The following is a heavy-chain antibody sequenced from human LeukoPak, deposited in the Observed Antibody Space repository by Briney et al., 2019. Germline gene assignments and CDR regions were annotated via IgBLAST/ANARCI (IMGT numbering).Heavy chain of an antibody. V-gene: IGHV4-61*02. CDR1: GGSISSGSYY. CDR2: IYTSGST. D-gene: IGHD2-2*01. CDR3: ARLPASLGYCSSTSCSYFDY. Sequence: SQTLSLTCTVSGGSISSGSYYWSWIRQPAGKGLEWIGRIYTSGSTNYNPSLKSRVTISLDTSKNQFSLKLSSVTAADTAVYYCARLPASLGYCSSTSCSYFDYWGQGTLVTVSS. J-gene: IGHJ4*02.